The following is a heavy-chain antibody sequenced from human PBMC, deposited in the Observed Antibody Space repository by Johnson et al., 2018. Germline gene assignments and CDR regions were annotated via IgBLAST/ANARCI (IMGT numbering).Heavy chain of an antibody. Sequence: EVQLVESGGGLVQXGGSLRLSCAASGFTFSNYWMSWVRQAPGKGLEWVANIKQDGSGKYYGGSVKGRFTISRDNAKNSLYLQMNTLRAEDTAVYYCASRHYDSSGYFAYFQHWGQGTLVTVSS. CDR3: ASRHYDSSGYFAYFQH. D-gene: IGHD3-22*01. CDR1: GFTFSNYW. CDR2: IKQDGSGK. V-gene: IGHV3-7*01. J-gene: IGHJ1*01.